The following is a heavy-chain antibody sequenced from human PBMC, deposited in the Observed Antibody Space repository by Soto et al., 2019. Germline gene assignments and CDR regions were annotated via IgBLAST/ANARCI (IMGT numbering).Heavy chain of an antibody. V-gene: IGHV4-30-2*02. CDR1: GGSISSGGYS. Sequence: SETLSLTCAVSGGSISSGGYSCSWIRQPPGKGLEWIGYIYHSGSTYYSPSLKSRVTISVDRSKNQFSLKLSSVTAADTAVYYCAKDSGYNYGYFRWFDPWGQGTLVTVSS. CDR2: IYHSGST. J-gene: IGHJ5*02. D-gene: IGHD5-18*01. CDR3: AKDSGYNYGYFRWFDP.